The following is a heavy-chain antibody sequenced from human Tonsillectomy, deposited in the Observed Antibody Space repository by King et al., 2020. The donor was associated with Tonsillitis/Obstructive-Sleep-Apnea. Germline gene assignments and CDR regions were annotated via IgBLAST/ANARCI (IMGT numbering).Heavy chain of an antibody. CDR1: GFTFSSFG. V-gene: IGHV3-30*18. Sequence: VQLVESGGGVVQPGESLRLSCAASGFTFSSFGMHWVRQAPGKGLEWVSVVSYDGSNKYYADSVKGRFTSSRDNSKNTVYLQMNSLRAEDTAGYYCAKAHHDSSGYYFDYWGQGTLVTVSS. J-gene: IGHJ4*02. D-gene: IGHD3-22*01. CDR3: AKAHHDSSGYYFDY. CDR2: VSYDGSNK.